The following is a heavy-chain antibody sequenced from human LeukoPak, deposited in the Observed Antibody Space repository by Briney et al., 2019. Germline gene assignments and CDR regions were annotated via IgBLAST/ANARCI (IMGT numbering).Heavy chain of an antibody. CDR2: LYHSGAI. D-gene: IGHD1-26*01. V-gene: IGHV4-38-2*01. CDR1: TDSISSDYS. CDR3: ASLFILGGAVDN. Sequence: SETLSLTCVVSTDSISSDYSWGGLRQPPGKRLECVGSLYHSGAIYYNPSLRSRVTISLDMSKNQFSLNLSSVTAADTAVYYCASLFILGGAVDNWGQGTLVTVSS. J-gene: IGHJ4*02.